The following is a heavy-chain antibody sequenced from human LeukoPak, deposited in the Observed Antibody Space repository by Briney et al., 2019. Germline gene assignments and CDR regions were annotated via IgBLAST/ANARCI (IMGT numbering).Heavy chain of an antibody. Sequence: GGSLRLSWAASGFTFSDHVMSWVRQAPGKGLEWVSSVRASGVGTHYADSVKGRFTISRDNSKNTLYLQVNNLRAEDTAVYYCARGPNSNWSGLDFWGQGTLLTVSS. V-gene: IGHV3-23*01. CDR1: GFTFSDHV. CDR3: ARGPNSNWSGLDF. J-gene: IGHJ4*02. CDR2: VRASGVGT. D-gene: IGHD6-6*01.